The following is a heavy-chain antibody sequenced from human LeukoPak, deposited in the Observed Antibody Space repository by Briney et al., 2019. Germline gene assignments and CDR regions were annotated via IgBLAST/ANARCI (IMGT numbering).Heavy chain of an antibody. D-gene: IGHD6-6*01. V-gene: IGHV4-59*01. CDR3: ARGGAARLHFQN. J-gene: IGHJ1*01. CDR1: GGSISTCY. CDR2: IYHSGST. Sequence: SDTLSLTCTVSGGSISTCYWNWIRQPPGKGLEWIGYIYHSGSTNYNPSLQSRVTISVDTSKNQFSLNLNSVTAADTAVYYCARGGAARLHFQNWGQGTLVTVSS.